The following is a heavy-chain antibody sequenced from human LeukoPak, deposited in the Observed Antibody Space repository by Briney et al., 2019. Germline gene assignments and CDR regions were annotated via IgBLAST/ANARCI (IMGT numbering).Heavy chain of an antibody. V-gene: IGHV3-23*01. CDR3: AKAGGSGSYYNPIDY. CDR2: ISGSGGST. D-gene: IGHD3-10*01. J-gene: IGHJ4*02. Sequence: GGSLRLSCAASGFTFSSYAMSWVRQAPGKGLELVSAISGSGGSTYYADSVKGRFTISRDNSKNTLYLQMNSLRAEDTAVYYCAKAGGSGSYYNPIDYWGQGTLVTVSS. CDR1: GFTFSSYA.